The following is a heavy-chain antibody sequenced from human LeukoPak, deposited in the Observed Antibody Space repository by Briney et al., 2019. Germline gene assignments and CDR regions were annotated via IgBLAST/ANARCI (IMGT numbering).Heavy chain of an antibody. J-gene: IGHJ6*03. V-gene: IGHV1-46*01. CDR2: INPSGGST. CDR1: GYTFTSYY. D-gene: IGHD1-26*01. Sequence: ASVKVSCKASGYTFTSYYMHWVRQAPGQGLEWMGIINPSGGSTSYAQKFQGRVTMTRDMSTSTVYMELSSLRSEDTAVYYCARERRGSGSYNYYYYYYMDVWGKGTTVTVSS. CDR3: ARERRGSGSYNYYYYYYMDV.